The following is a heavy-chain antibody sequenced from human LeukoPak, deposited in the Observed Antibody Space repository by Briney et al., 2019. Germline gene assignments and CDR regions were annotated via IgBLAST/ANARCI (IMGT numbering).Heavy chain of an antibody. D-gene: IGHD6-19*01. CDR2: INHSGST. Sequence: KPSETLSLTCAVYGGSFSGYYWSWIRQPPGKGLEWIGEINHSGSTNYNPSLKSRVTISVDTSKNQFSLKLSSVTAADTAVYYCARDPSGWTRNWFDPWGRGTLVTVSS. CDR3: ARDPSGWTRNWFDP. J-gene: IGHJ5*02. V-gene: IGHV4-34*01. CDR1: GGSFSGYY.